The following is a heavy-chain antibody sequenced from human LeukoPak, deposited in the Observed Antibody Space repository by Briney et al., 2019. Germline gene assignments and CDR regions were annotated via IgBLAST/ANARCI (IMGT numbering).Heavy chain of an antibody. CDR1: GFTFSGSA. D-gene: IGHD4-17*01. V-gene: IGHV3-73*01. Sequence: PGGSLRLSCAASGFTFSGSAMHWVRQASGKGLEWVGRIRSKVNSYATAYAASVKGRFTISRDDSKNTAYLQMNSLKTEDTAVYYCTVDYGDYVPYWYFDLWGRGTLVTVSS. J-gene: IGHJ2*01. CDR2: IRSKVNSYAT. CDR3: TVDYGDYVPYWYFDL.